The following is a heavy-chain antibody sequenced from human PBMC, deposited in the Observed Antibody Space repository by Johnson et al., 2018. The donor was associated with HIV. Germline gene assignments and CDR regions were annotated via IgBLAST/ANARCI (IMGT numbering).Heavy chain of an antibody. V-gene: IGHV3-23*04. Sequence: VQLVESGGGLVQPGGSLRLSCAASGFTFSSYAMSWVRQAPGKGLEWVSAISGSGGSTYYADSVKGRFTLSRANSTNTLYLQMNSLRAEDTAVYYCARAWYSGSHHDAFDIWGQGTMVTVSS. J-gene: IGHJ3*02. CDR1: GFTFSSYA. D-gene: IGHD1-26*01. CDR2: ISGSGGST. CDR3: ARAWYSGSHHDAFDI.